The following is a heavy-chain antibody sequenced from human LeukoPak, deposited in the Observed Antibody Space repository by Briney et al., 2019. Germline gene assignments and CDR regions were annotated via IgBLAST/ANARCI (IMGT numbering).Heavy chain of an antibody. J-gene: IGHJ4*02. CDR1: GGTCSSYA. D-gene: IGHD2-15*01. V-gene: IGHV1-69*13. CDR2: IIPIFGTA. Sequence: SVKVSCKASGGTCSSYAISWVRQAPGQGLEWMGGIIPIFGTANYAQKFQGRVTITADESTSTAYMELSSLRSEDTAVYYCARGSVRRCSGGSCYRGGYFDYWGQGTLVTVSS. CDR3: ARGSVRRCSGGSCYRGGYFDY.